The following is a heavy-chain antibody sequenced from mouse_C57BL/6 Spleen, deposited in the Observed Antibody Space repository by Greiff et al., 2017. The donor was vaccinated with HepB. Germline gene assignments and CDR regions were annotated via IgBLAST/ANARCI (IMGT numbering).Heavy chain of an antibody. CDR3: ARGGYSNSYYFDY. J-gene: IGHJ2*01. D-gene: IGHD2-5*01. CDR2: IDPSDSET. CDR1: GYTFTSYW. Sequence: VQLKQSGAELVMPGSSVKLSCKASGYTFTSYWMHWVKQRPIQGLEWIGNIDPSDSETHYNQKFKDKATLTVDKSSSTAYMQLSSLTSEDSAVYYCARGGYSNSYYFDYWGQGTTLTVSS. V-gene: IGHV1-52*01.